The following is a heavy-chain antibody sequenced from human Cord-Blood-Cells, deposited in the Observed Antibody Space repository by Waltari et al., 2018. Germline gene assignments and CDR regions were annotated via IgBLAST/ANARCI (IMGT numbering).Heavy chain of an antibody. CDR1: GYTFTGYY. J-gene: IGHJ3*02. D-gene: IGHD6-25*01. CDR2: SNPNSGGT. Sequence: QVQLVQSGAEVKKPGASVKVSCKASGYTFTGYYMHWVRQAPGQGLEWMGWSNPNSGGTNYAQKFQVWVTMTRDTSISTAYMELSRLGSDDTAVYYCARDGEEERLSAFDIWGQGTMVTVSS. V-gene: IGHV1-2*04. CDR3: ARDGEEERLSAFDI.